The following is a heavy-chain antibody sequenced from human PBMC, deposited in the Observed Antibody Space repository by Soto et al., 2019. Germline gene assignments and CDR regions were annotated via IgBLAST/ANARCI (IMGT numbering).Heavy chain of an antibody. CDR2: IIPIFGTA. D-gene: IGHD3-22*01. CDR3: ARDAHYYDSSGSPSPLDY. Sequence: SVKVSCTASGGTFSSYAISWVRQAPGQGLEWMGGIIPIFGTANYAQKFQGRVTITADESTSTAYMELSSLRSEDTAVYYCARDAHYYDSSGSPSPLDYWGQGTLVTVSS. V-gene: IGHV1-69*13. J-gene: IGHJ4*02. CDR1: GGTFSSYA.